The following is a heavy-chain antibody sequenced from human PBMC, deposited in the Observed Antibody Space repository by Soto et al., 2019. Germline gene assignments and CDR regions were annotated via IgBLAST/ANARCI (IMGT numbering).Heavy chain of an antibody. Sequence: QVQLQQWGAGLLKPSETLSLTCAVYGGSFSGYYWSWIRQPPGKGLEWIGETNHSGSTNYNPSLKSRVTISVDTSKNQFSLKLSSVTAADTAVYYCARGERIGYSYGYYYYYYGMDVWGQGTTVTVSS. CDR3: ARGERIGYSYGYYYYYYGMDV. V-gene: IGHV4-34*01. D-gene: IGHD5-18*01. CDR1: GGSFSGYY. CDR2: TNHSGST. J-gene: IGHJ6*02.